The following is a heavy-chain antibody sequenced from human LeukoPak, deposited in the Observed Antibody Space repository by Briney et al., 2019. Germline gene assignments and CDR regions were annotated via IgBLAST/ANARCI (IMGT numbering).Heavy chain of an antibody. V-gene: IGHV3-21*01. D-gene: IGHD2-2*02. CDR3: ARDSYCSSASCYNYFDS. CDR1: GFSFTTYS. Sequence: GGSLRLSCAASGFSFTTYSMNWVRQAPGKGLEWVSSISSSSTYMYYADSVKGRFTISRDNAKNSLYLQMNSLRAEDTAVYYCARDSYCSSASCYNYFDSWGQGTLVTVSS. J-gene: IGHJ4*02. CDR2: ISSSSTYM.